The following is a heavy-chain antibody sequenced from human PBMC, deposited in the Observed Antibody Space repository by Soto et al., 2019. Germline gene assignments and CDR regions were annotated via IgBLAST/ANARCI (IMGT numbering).Heavy chain of an antibody. CDR1: GYTFTSYA. CDR3: ASSRSGESITGSIAY. J-gene: IGHJ4*02. V-gene: IGHV1-3*01. Sequence: ASVKVSCKASGYTFTSYAMHWVRQAPGQRLEWMGWINAGNGNTKYSQKFQGRVTITRDTSASTAYMELSSLRSEDTAVYYCASSRSGESITGSIAYWGQGALVTVSS. D-gene: IGHD1-20*01. CDR2: INAGNGNT.